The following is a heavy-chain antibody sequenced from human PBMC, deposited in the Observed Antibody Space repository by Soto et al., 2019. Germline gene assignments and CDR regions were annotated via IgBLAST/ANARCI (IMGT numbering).Heavy chain of an antibody. CDR3: ARAPGSLGRGYFDY. D-gene: IGHD3-16*01. J-gene: IGHJ4*02. CDR2: IYHSGSS. V-gene: IGHV4-4*02. Sequence: QVQLQESGPGLVKPSGTLSLTCAVSGGFISRSNWWWWVRRPPGKGLEGIGEIYHSGSSNYYPSLKSLVTISVDKSKHQSSQERTSVTAADTAVYYCARAPGSLGRGYFDYWGQGAVVTVSS. CDR1: GGFISRSNW.